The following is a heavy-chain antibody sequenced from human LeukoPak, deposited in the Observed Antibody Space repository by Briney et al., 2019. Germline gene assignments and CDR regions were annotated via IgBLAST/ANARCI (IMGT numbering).Heavy chain of an antibody. J-gene: IGHJ3*02. CDR1: GFTFSSYS. CDR2: ISSSSSYI. V-gene: IGHV3-21*01. CDR3: ARASRSGYYTNDAFDI. Sequence: PGGSLRLSCAASGFTFSSYSMNWVRQAPGKGLEWVSSISSSSSYIYYAGSVKGRFTISRDNAKNSLYLQMNSLRAEDTAVYYCARASRSGYYTNDAFDIWGQGTMVTVSS. D-gene: IGHD3-22*01.